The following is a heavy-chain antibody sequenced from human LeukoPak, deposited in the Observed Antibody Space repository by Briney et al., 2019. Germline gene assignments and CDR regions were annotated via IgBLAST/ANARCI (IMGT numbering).Heavy chain of an antibody. D-gene: IGHD2-15*01. CDR1: GFTFSNYP. J-gene: IGHJ4*02. Sequence: PGGSLRLSCAASGFTFSNYPMHWVRQAPGKGLEYVSAISPNGGKTYYANSVKGRFTISRDNSMNTLHLHMGSLSAEDMAVYYCAREDRLGGNDQWGQGTLVTVSS. CDR3: AREDRLGGNDQ. V-gene: IGHV3-64*01. CDR2: ISPNGGKT.